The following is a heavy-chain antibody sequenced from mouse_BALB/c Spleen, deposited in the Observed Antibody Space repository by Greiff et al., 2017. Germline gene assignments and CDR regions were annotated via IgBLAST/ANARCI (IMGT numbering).Heavy chain of an antibody. CDR1: GFAFSSYD. D-gene: IGHD2-1*01. Sequence: EVKLVESGGGLVKPGGSLKLSCAASGFAFSSYDMSWVRQTPEKRLEWVAYISSGGGSTYYPDTVKGRFTISRDNAKNTLYLQMSSLKSEDTAMYYCARLGNYLAWFAYWGQGTLVTVSA. CDR3: ARLGNYLAWFAY. V-gene: IGHV5-12-1*01. CDR2: ISSGGGST. J-gene: IGHJ3*01.